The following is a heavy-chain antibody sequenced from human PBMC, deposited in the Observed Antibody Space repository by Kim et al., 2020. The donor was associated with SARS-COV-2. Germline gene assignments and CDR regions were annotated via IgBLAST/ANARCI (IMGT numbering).Heavy chain of an antibody. CDR1: GFTFSSYA. CDR2: ISCSGCST. V-gene: IGHV3-23*01. J-gene: IGHJ4*01. Sequence: GGSLRLSCAASGFTFSSYAMSWVRQAPGKVLEWVSAISCSGCSTYYADSVKGRFTISRDNSKNTLYLQMNRLRPEDTPVYFCAIALPALRYDSSGYYDY. D-gene: IGHD3-22*01. CDR3: AIALPALRYDSSGYYDY.